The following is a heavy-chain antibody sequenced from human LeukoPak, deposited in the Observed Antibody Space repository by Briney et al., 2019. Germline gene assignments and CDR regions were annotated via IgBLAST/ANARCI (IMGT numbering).Heavy chain of an antibody. CDR1: GFTFSSYA. Sequence: AGGSLRLSCAASGFTFSSYAMSWVRQAPGKGLEWVPGISGSGDNTYYADSVKGRFTISRDNSKNTLYVQVNSLGTEDTAAYYCAKGSYYDSSGSFYFDYWGQGTLVTVSS. D-gene: IGHD3-22*01. J-gene: IGHJ4*02. CDR2: ISGSGDNT. CDR3: AKGSYYDSSGSFYFDY. V-gene: IGHV3-23*01.